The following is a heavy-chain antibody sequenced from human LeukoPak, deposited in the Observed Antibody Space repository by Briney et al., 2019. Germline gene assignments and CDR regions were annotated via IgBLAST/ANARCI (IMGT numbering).Heavy chain of an antibody. D-gene: IGHD3-22*01. V-gene: IGHV3-7*04. J-gene: IGHJ4*02. Sequence: PGGSLRLSCEASGFTFSSSWMSWVRQAPGKGLEWVANIKKDGSEKYYVDSVKGRFTISRDNAKNSLYLQMNSLRAEDTAVYYCARDYYDSRGYYYHFDYWGQGTLVTVSS. CDR2: IKKDGSEK. CDR3: ARDYYDSRGYYYHFDY. CDR1: GFTFSSSW.